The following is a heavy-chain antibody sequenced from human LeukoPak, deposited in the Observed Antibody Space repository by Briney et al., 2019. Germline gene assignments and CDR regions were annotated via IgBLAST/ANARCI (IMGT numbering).Heavy chain of an antibody. CDR2: INPSGGST. CDR3: ARGDTASDFDY. CDR1: GYTFTSYY. J-gene: IGHJ4*02. Sequence: ASVKVSCKASGYTFTSYYMHWVRQAPGQGLEWMGIINPSGGSTSYAQKFQGRVTITRDTSASTAYMELSSLRSEDTAVYYCARGDTASDFDYWGQGTLVTVSS. V-gene: IGHV1-46*01. D-gene: IGHD5-18*01.